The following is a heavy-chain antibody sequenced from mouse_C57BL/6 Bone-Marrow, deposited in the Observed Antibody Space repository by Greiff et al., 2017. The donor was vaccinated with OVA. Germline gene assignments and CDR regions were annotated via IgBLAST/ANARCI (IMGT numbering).Heavy chain of an antibody. CDR1: GYTFTDYY. CDR3: ATYPRFAY. CDR2: INPNNGGT. D-gene: IGHD2-10*01. V-gene: IGHV1-26*01. Sequence: EVQLQQSGPELVKPGASVKISCKASGYTFTDYYMNWVKQSNGKSLEWIGDINPNNGGTSYNQKFKGKATLTVDKSSSTAYMELRSLTSEDSAVYYYATYPRFAYWGQGTLVTVSA. J-gene: IGHJ3*01.